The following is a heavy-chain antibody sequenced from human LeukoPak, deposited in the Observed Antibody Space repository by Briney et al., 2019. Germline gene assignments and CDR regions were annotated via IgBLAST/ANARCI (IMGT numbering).Heavy chain of an antibody. D-gene: IGHD3-10*01. CDR3: ARRVVITMVRGVIDAFDI. Sequence: GGSLRLSCAASGFTFSSYGMHWVRQAPGKGLEWVAVISYDGSNKYYADSVKGRFTISRDNAKNSLYLQMNSLRAEDTAVYYCARRVVITMVRGVIDAFDIWGQGTMVIVSS. CDR2: ISYDGSNK. CDR1: GFTFSSYG. J-gene: IGHJ3*02. V-gene: IGHV3-30*03.